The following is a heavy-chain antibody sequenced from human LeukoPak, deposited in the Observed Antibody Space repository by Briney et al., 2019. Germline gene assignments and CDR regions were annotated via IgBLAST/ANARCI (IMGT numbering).Heavy chain of an antibody. CDR1: GFTFSNHY. CDR2: IYKSDNSYTT. J-gene: IGHJ4*02. Sequence: GGSLRLSCVASGFTFSNHYMDWVRQAPGKGREWVGRIYKSDNSYTTEYDASVQGRFTISRDDSKNSLYLQMNSLQSEDTAVYFCVRSASWSYPPFDYWGQGILVIVSS. D-gene: IGHD3-10*01. V-gene: IGHV3-72*01. CDR3: VRSASWSYPPFDY.